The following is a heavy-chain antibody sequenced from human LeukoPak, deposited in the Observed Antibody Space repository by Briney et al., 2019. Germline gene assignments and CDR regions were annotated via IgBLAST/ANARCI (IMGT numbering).Heavy chain of an antibody. D-gene: IGHD5-18*01. CDR3: ARLLAGGYSYGIFDY. J-gene: IGHJ4*02. V-gene: IGHV4-39*01. CDR2: IYYSGST. CDR1: GGSISSSSYY. Sequence: MPSETLSLTCTVSGGSISSSSYYWGWIRQPPGKGLEWIGSIYYSGSTYYNPSLKSRVTISVDTSKNQFSLKLSSVTAADTAVYYCARLLAGGYSYGIFDYWGQGTLVTVSS.